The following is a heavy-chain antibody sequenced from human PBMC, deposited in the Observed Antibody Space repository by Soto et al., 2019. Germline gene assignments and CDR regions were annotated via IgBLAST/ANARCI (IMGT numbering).Heavy chain of an antibody. D-gene: IGHD3-22*01. V-gene: IGHV3-9*01. Sequence: PGGSLRLSCAASGFIFDDYAMHWVRQAPGKGLEWVSGISWNSGSIGYADSVKGRFTISRDNAKNSLYLQMNSLRAEDTALYYCAKDRYYYDSSGAFDIWGQGTMVTVSS. CDR1: GFIFDDYA. CDR2: ISWNSGSI. CDR3: AKDRYYYDSSGAFDI. J-gene: IGHJ3*02.